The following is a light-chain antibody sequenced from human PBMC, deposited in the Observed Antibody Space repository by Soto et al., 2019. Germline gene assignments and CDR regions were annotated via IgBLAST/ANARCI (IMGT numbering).Light chain of an antibody. CDR2: GAS. V-gene: IGKV3-15*01. CDR3: QQYKIWPT. Sequence: IVFTQSPGALSLSPGERATLSCRASQSVSNNYLAWYQQKPGQAPRLLIYGASTRATEFPARFSGTGSGTEFTLTISSLQSEDFAVYFCQQYKIWPTFGQGTKVDIK. CDR1: QSVSNN. J-gene: IGKJ1*01.